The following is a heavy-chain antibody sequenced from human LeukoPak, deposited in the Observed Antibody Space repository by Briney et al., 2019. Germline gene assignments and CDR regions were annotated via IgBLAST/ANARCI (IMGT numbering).Heavy chain of an antibody. V-gene: IGHV1-18*01. CDR1: GYTFTERG. J-gene: IGHJ5*02. D-gene: IGHD6-19*01. Sequence: ASVKVSCRASGYTFTERGISWMRHVPGQGLGWMGWISATSGNTYYAQTFQDRVTMTTDASTSTAYMELRDLTIDDTAVYYCGKGSTGWSRDPWGQGTLVTVSS. CDR2: ISATSGNT. CDR3: GKGSTGWSRDP.